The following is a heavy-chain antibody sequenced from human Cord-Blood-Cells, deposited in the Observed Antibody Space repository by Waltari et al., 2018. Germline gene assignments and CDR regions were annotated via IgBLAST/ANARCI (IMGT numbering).Heavy chain of an antibody. Sequence: EVQLVESGGGVVQPGGSLRLSFAASGFPLDVFAMPWVRQAPGKGLEWVSLISGDGGSTYYADSVKGRFTISRDNSKNSLYLQMNSLRTEDTALYFCAKDISLPPDYWGQGTLVTVSS. CDR2: ISGDGGST. V-gene: IGHV3-43*02. J-gene: IGHJ4*02. CDR3: AKDISLPPDY. CDR1: GFPLDVFA.